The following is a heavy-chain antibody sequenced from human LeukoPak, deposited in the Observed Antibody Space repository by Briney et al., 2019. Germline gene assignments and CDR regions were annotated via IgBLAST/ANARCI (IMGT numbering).Heavy chain of an antibody. CDR2: INPNSGGT. Sequence: ASVKLSCKASGYTFTVYYMHWVRHAPGQGLEWMGWINPNSGGTNSAQKFQGRVPMTRDTSISTAYMELSSLKSDDTAVYYCARVARSITMVRGVIIRLDYWGQGTLVTVSS. V-gene: IGHV1-2*02. J-gene: IGHJ4*02. CDR3: ARVARSITMVRGVIIRLDY. D-gene: IGHD3-10*01. CDR1: GYTFTVYY.